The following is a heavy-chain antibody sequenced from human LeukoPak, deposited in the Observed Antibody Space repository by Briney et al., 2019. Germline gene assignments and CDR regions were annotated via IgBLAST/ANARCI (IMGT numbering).Heavy chain of an antibody. CDR2: VSGSGGST. Sequence: PGGSLRLSCAASGFTFSSYGMSWVRQAPGKGLEWVSAVSGSGGSTYYADSAKGRFTISRDNSKNTLYLQMNSLRAEDTAVYYCAKDRVVAATMGAFGYWGQGTLVTVSS. D-gene: IGHD2-15*01. V-gene: IGHV3-23*01. CDR1: GFTFSSYG. J-gene: IGHJ4*02. CDR3: AKDRVVAATMGAFGY.